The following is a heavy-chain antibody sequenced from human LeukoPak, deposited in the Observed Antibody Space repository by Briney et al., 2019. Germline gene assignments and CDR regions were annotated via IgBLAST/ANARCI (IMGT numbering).Heavy chain of an antibody. Sequence: GGSLRLSCAASGFTFSNYAMSWVRQSPGKGLEWFSTISGSGGNTYYADSVKGRFTISRDSSKNTLYLQMNSLRAEDTAVYYCAKNRQQLDYWGQGTLVTVSS. CDR2: ISGSGGNT. D-gene: IGHD6-13*01. CDR3: AKNRQQLDY. J-gene: IGHJ4*02. CDR1: GFTFSNYA. V-gene: IGHV3-23*01.